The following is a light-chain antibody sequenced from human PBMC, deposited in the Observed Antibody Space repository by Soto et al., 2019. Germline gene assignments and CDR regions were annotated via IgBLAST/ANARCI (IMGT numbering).Light chain of an antibody. CDR1: SSDVGSYNL. Sequence: QSVLTQPASVSGSPGQSITISCTGTSSDVGSYNLVSWYQQHPGNAPKLMIYEVSKRPSGVSNRFSGSKSGNTASLTISGLQAEDEADYYCCSYAGSWAGWVFGGGTQLTVL. CDR2: EVS. V-gene: IGLV2-23*02. CDR3: CSYAGSWAGWV. J-gene: IGLJ3*02.